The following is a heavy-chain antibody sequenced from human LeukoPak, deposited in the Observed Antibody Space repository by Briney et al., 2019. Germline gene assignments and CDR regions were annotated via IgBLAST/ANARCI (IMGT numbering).Heavy chain of an antibody. CDR3: ARAGYSYPRTVLGNSIFYYYGMDV. CDR1: GFTFSSYS. CDR2: ISSSSSSYI. Sequence: GGSLRLSCAASGFTFSSYSMNWVRQAPGKGLEWVSSISSSSSSYIYYADSVKGRFTISRDNAKNSLYLQMNSLRAEDTAVYYCARAGYSYPRTVLGNSIFYYYGMDVWGQGTTVTVSS. D-gene: IGHD5-18*01. J-gene: IGHJ6*02. V-gene: IGHV3-21*01.